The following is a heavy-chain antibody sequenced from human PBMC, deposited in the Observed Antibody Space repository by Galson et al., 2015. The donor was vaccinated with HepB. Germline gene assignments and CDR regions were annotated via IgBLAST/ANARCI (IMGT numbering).Heavy chain of an antibody. V-gene: IGHV1-18*01. D-gene: IGHD3-3*01. Sequence: SVKVSCKASGYTFTSYGITWVRQAPGQGLEWMGWISAYNGNTNYAQKLQGRVTMTTDTSTSTAYMELRSLRSDDTAVYYCARDVRDFWSGYLVDYWGQGTAVTVSS. CDR2: ISAYNGNT. J-gene: IGHJ4*02. CDR3: ARDVRDFWSGYLVDY. CDR1: GYTFTSYG.